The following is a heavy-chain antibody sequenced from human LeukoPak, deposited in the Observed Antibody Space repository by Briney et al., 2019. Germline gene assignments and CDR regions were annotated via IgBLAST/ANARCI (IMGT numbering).Heavy chain of an antibody. CDR1: GGSISNYY. V-gene: IGHV4-59*01. Sequence: SETLSLTCTVSGGSISNYYWNWIRQPPGKGLESIGYIYSSGSTHYNPSLKSRVTISVDTSKNQFSLKLSSVTAADTAVYYCARARNYYDSSGFYYEGDAFDIWGQGTMVTVSS. J-gene: IGHJ3*02. CDR2: IYSSGST. D-gene: IGHD3-22*01. CDR3: ARARNYYDSSGFYYEGDAFDI.